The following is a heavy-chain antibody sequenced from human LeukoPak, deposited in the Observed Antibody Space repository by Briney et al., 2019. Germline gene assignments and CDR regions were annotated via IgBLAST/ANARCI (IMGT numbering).Heavy chain of an antibody. Sequence: SETLSLTCAVSGVSISSSNWWSWVRQPPGKGLEWIGEIYHSGSTNYNPPLKSRVTISVDKSKNHFSLKLSSVTAADTAVYYCAREAAVLWFGELLHYFDYWGQGTLVTVSS. CDR3: AREAAVLWFGELLHYFDY. D-gene: IGHD3-10*01. CDR1: GVSISSSNW. V-gene: IGHV4-4*02. J-gene: IGHJ4*02. CDR2: IYHSGST.